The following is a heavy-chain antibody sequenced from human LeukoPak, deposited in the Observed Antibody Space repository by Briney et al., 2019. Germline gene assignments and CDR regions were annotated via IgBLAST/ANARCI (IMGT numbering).Heavy chain of an antibody. J-gene: IGHJ4*02. D-gene: IGHD5-18*01. CDR2: IYSGGST. CDR3: ARDRGYSYGKD. Sequence: AGGSLRLSCAASGFTFSDYYMSWVRQAPGKGLEWVSVIYSGGSTYYADSVKGRFTISRDNSKNTLYLQMNSLRAEDTAVYYCARDRGYSYGKDWGQGTLVTVSS. CDR1: GFTFSDYY. V-gene: IGHV3-66*01.